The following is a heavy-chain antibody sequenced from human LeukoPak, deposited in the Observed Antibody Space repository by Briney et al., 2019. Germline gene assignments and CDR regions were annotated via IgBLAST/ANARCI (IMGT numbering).Heavy chain of an antibody. Sequence: GSLRLSCAASGSTFSSYAMSWVRQAPGKGLGWVSAISGSGGSTYYPDSGKGRFTFSKETSKNPSFLQMNSLRAEDTAAYLCAKESVKGKTISRVPHYMDVWGKGTTVTISS. D-gene: IGHD5-12*01. CDR1: GSTFSSYA. V-gene: IGHV3-23*01. CDR3: AKESVKGKTISRVPHYMDV. J-gene: IGHJ6*03. CDR2: ISGSGGST.